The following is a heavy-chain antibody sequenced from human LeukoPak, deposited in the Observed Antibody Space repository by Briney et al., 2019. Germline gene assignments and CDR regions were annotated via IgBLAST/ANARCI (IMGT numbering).Heavy chain of an antibody. CDR1: GFSFSSSS. D-gene: IGHD6-13*01. CDR3: ARGTMDAAGTLDY. Sequence: GGSLRLSCAASGFSFSSSSMNWVRQAPGKGLEWISYISSSSSAIYYADSVKGRFTISRDNAKNSLYLQMNSLRDEDTAVYYCARGTMDAAGTLDYWGQGTLVTVSS. CDR2: ISSSSSAI. V-gene: IGHV3-48*02. J-gene: IGHJ4*02.